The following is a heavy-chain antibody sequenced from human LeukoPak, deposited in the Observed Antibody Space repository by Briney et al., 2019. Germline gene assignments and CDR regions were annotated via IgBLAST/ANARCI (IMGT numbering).Heavy chain of an antibody. CDR3: ARDLAWGAY. J-gene: IGHJ4*02. CDR2: ITSSSSSI. V-gene: IGHV3-21*01. D-gene: IGHD4/OR15-4a*01. Sequence: PGGSLRLSCVASGFTFSIYTMSWVRQAPGKGLEWVSSITSSSSSIYSADSVKGRLTTSRDNAKNSLYLEMNSLRDEDTAVYYCARDLAWGAYWGQGTLVTVSS. CDR1: GFTFSIYT.